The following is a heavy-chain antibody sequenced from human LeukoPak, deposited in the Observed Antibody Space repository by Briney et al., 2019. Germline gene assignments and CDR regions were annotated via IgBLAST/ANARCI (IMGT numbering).Heavy chain of an antibody. J-gene: IGHJ4*02. V-gene: IGHV3-21*01. CDR2: ISSSSSYI. CDR3: ARDEDEQWLAEYYFDY. CDR1: GFTFSSYS. Sequence: PGGSLRLXCAASGFTFSSYSMNWVRQAPGKGLEWVSSISSSSSYIYYADSVKGRFTISRDNAKNSLYLQMNSLRAEDTAVYYCARDEDEQWLAEYYFDYWGQGTLVTVSS. D-gene: IGHD6-19*01.